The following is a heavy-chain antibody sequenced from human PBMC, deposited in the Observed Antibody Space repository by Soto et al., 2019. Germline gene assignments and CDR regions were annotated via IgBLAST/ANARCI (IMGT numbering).Heavy chain of an antibody. J-gene: IGHJ6*02. Sequence: SVKVSCKASGGTFSIYAMSCVLQSPLQWLDWMGGIIPILGTANYAQRFQGRVTITADESTSTAYMELSSLRSEDTAVYYCARGGGSGSSRPSAYYYGMDVWGQGTTVTVSS. CDR1: GGTFSIYA. V-gene: IGHV1-69*13. CDR3: ARGGGSGSSRPSAYYYGMDV. CDR2: IIPILGTA. D-gene: IGHD3-10*01.